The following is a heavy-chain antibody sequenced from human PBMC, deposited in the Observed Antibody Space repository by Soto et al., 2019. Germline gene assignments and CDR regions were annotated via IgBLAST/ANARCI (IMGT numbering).Heavy chain of an antibody. J-gene: IGHJ4*02. CDR2: INAGNGNT. V-gene: IGHV1-3*01. Sequence: QVQLVQSGAEVKKPGASVKVSCKASGYTFTSYAMHWVRQAPGQRLEWMGWINAGNGNTKYSQKFKGRVTITRDTAASTAYMELSSLRSEHTAVYYCARDRGVWPYYWGQGTLVTASS. CDR3: ARDRGVWPYY. D-gene: IGHD3-3*01. CDR1: GYTFTSYA.